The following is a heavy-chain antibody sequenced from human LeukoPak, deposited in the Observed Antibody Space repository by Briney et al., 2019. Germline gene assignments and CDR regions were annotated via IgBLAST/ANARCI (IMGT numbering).Heavy chain of an antibody. CDR2: IKQDGSEQ. J-gene: IGHJ4*02. Sequence: PGGSLRLSCAASGFTFTTYWMGWVRQAPGKGLEWVANIKQDGSEQYYVDSVKGRFTISRDNAKNSLSLQMNSLRAEDTAVYYCARDRKGYYGSGMTYYFDYWGQGTLVTVSS. CDR1: GFTFTTYW. V-gene: IGHV3-7*01. CDR3: ARDRKGYYGSGMTYYFDY. D-gene: IGHD3-10*01.